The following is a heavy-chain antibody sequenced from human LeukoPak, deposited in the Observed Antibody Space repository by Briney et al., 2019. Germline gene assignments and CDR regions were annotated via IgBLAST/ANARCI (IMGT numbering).Heavy chain of an antibody. J-gene: IGHJ4*02. CDR2: INPSGGST. D-gene: IGHD3-22*01. V-gene: IGHV1-46*01. CDR1: GYTFTSYY. CDR3: ARGSINYNSGGYYDNPPLDY. Sequence: GASVKVSCKASGYTFTSYYMNWVRQAPGQGLEWMGMINPSGGSTNYAQKFQGRLTVNRDTSTSTVYMELSSLRSEDTAVYYCARGSINYNSGGYYDNPPLDYWGREPWSPSPQ.